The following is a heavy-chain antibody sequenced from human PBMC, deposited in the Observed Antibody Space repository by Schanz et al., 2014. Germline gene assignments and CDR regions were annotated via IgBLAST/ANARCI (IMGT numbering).Heavy chain of an antibody. CDR3: ARDRLECGAECYSVEVFEI. D-gene: IGHD2-21*01. J-gene: IGHJ4*02. Sequence: QLQLVQSGAEVKKPGSSMKVSCKASGGTFSTYPINWLRQAPGQGLEWMGWITAYNGDTNYALKLQGRVTMTTDTSTGTAYMELSGLRSEDTAVYYCARDRLECGAECYSVEVFEIWGQGTLVIVSS. CDR1: GGTFSTYP. CDR2: ITAYNGDT. V-gene: IGHV1-18*04.